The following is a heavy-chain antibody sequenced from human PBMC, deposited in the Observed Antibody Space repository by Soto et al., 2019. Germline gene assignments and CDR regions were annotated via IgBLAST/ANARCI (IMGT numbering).Heavy chain of an antibody. CDR2: IYHSGST. CDR1: GGSISNDIYF. CDR3: ARVEMATTYFDY. J-gene: IGHJ4*02. D-gene: IGHD1-1*01. V-gene: IGHV4-31*11. Sequence: QVQLQESGPGLVKPSQTLSLTCAVSGGSISNDIYFWSWIRQHPGKGLQWIGYIYHSGSTYYNPSLKSRVAMSVDTSKNQISLKLNSVTAADTAVYYCARVEMATTYFDYWGQGTLVTVSS.